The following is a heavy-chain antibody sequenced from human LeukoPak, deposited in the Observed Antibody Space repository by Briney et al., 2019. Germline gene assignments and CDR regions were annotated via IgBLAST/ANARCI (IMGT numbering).Heavy chain of an antibody. CDR2: INHSGST. CDR3: ARSGRVGGVRYYYYMDV. Sequence: SENLSLTCAVYGGSFSGYYWSWIRQPPGKGLEWIGEINHSGSTNYDPSLKSRVTISVDTSKNQFSLKLSSVTAADTAVYYCARSGRVGGVRYYYYMDVWGKGTTVTVSS. D-gene: IGHD3-3*01. V-gene: IGHV4-34*01. CDR1: GGSFSGYY. J-gene: IGHJ6*03.